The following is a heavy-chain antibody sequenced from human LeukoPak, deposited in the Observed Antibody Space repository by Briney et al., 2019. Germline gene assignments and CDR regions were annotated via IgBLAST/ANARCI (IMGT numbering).Heavy chain of an antibody. D-gene: IGHD1-26*01. J-gene: IGHJ4*02. Sequence: GASVKVYCKASGYTFTDYYMHWVQQAPGKGLEWMGRVDPEDGETIYAEKFQGRVTITADTSTDTAYMELSSLRSEDTAVYYCATGGGSYLGFDYWGQGTLVTVSS. CDR1: GYTFTDYY. CDR3: ATGGGSYLGFDY. CDR2: VDPEDGET. V-gene: IGHV1-69-2*01.